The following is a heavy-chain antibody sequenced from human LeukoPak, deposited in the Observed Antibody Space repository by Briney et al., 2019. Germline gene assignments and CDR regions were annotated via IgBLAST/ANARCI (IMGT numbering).Heavy chain of an antibody. CDR1: GFTFSSYG. V-gene: IGHV3-30*18. CDR3: AKDKWELFSYFDY. D-gene: IGHD1-26*01. CDR2: ISYDGSNK. J-gene: IGHJ4*02. Sequence: GGSLRLSCAASGFTFSSYGMHWVRQAPGKGLEWVAVISYDGSNKYYADSVKGRFTISRDNSKSTLYLQMNSLRAEDTAVYYCAKDKWELFSYFDYWGQGTLVTVSS.